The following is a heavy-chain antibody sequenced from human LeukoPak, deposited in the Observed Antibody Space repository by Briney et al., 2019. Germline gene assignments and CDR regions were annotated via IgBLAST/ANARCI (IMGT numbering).Heavy chain of an antibody. CDR2: VSYSGNT. J-gene: IGHJ4*02. D-gene: IGHD6-19*01. Sequence: SETLSLTCTVSGVSMRTYYWSWIRQPPGKGLEWIGYVSYSGNTDYNPSLKSRLTISIDTSETQFSLKLTSVTAADTAIYYCASQGSDSGWFYFWGQGTLVTVSS. CDR1: GVSMRTYY. CDR3: ASQGSDSGWFYF. V-gene: IGHV4-59*08.